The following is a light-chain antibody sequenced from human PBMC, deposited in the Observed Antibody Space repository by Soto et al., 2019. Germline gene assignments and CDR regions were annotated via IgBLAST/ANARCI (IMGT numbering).Light chain of an antibody. V-gene: IGKV3-15*01. CDR2: AAS. J-gene: IGKJ3*01. CDR1: QSVSSSY. CDR3: QQYDNWPPFT. Sequence: EIVLTQSPCTLSLSPGERATLSCSASQSVSSSYLAWYQQKPGQAPRLLIYAASTRATGIPARFSGSGSGTEFTLTISTLQSEDFAVYYCQQYDNWPPFTFGPGTKVDIK.